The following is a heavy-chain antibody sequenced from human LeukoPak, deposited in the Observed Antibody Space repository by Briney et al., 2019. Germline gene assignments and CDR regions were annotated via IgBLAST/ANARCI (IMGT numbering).Heavy chain of an antibody. CDR1: GGSISSSSYY. Sequence: KTSETLSLTCTVSGGSISSSSYYWGWIRQPPGKGLEWIGEINHSGSTNYNPSLKSRVTISVDTSKNQFSLKLSSVTAADTAVYYCARGGVVGATTYNWFDPWGQGTLVTVSS. CDR3: ARGGVVGATTYNWFDP. J-gene: IGHJ5*02. CDR2: INHSGST. V-gene: IGHV4-39*07. D-gene: IGHD1-26*01.